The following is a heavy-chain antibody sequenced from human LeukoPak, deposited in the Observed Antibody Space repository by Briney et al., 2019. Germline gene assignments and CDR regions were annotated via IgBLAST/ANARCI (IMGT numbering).Heavy chain of an antibody. Sequence: GGSLRLSCAASGFTFSSYAMSWVRQAPGKGLEWVSAISGSGGSTHYADSVKGRFTISRDNSKNTLYLQMNSLRAEDTAVYYCAKVRVVGATLYYFDYWGQGTLVTVSS. J-gene: IGHJ4*02. D-gene: IGHD1-26*01. V-gene: IGHV3-23*01. CDR1: GFTFSSYA. CDR3: AKVRVVGATLYYFDY. CDR2: ISGSGGST.